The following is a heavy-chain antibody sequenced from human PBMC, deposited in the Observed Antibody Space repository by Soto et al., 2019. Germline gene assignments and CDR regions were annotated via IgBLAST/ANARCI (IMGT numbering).Heavy chain of an antibody. Sequence: AAVKVSCKASGYTFTSYYMHWVRQAPGQGLEGMGIINPSGGSTSYAQKFQGRVTMTRDTSTSTVYMELSSLRSEDTAVYYCARDWGDCSGGSCYPEDFYYYGMDVWGQGTTFTVS. V-gene: IGHV1-46*01. J-gene: IGHJ6*02. CDR2: INPSGGST. CDR3: ARDWGDCSGGSCYPEDFYYYGMDV. D-gene: IGHD2-15*01. CDR1: GYTFTSYY.